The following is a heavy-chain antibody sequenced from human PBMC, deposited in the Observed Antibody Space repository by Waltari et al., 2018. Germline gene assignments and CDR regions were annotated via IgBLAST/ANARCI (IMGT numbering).Heavy chain of an antibody. CDR3: ARDTGGNVLGYYYGMDV. CDR1: GFTFTNSY. Sequence: EVQLVESGGGLVKPGGSLRLSCAASGFTFTNSYMNWVRQAPGQGVEWVSSISGGVIYLYYSDSVKGRFTISRDNANNSLYLQMNSLRAEDTAVYYCARDTGGNVLGYYYGMDVWGQGTTVTVSS. CDR2: ISGGVIYL. V-gene: IGHV3-21*06. J-gene: IGHJ6*02. D-gene: IGHD3-3*01.